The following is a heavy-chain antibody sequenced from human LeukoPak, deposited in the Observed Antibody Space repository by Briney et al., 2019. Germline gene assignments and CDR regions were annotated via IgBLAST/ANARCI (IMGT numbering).Heavy chain of an antibody. D-gene: IGHD3-3*01. CDR2: ISSSSSYI. CDR3: ARDGPTIFGVVITENAFDP. V-gene: IGHV3-21*01. CDR1: GFTFSSYS. Sequence: GGSLRLSCAASGFTFSSYSMNWVRQAPGKGLEWVSSISSSSSYIYYADSVKGRFTISRNNAKNSLYLQMNSLRAEDTAVYYCARDGPTIFGVVITENAFDPWGQGTLVTVSS. J-gene: IGHJ5*02.